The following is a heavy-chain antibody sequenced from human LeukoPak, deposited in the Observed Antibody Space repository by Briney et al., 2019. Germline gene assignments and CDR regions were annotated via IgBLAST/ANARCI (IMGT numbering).Heavy chain of an antibody. D-gene: IGHD6-19*01. CDR3: ARGSGGWYFDY. V-gene: IGHV4-59*11. CDR2: IYYSGST. CDR1: GGSISSHY. J-gene: IGHJ4*02. Sequence: PSETLSLTCTVSGGSISSHYWSWIRQPPGKGLEWIGSIYYSGSTYYNPSLKSRVTISVDTSKNQFSLKLSSVTAADTAVYYCARGSGGWYFDYWGQGTLVTVSS.